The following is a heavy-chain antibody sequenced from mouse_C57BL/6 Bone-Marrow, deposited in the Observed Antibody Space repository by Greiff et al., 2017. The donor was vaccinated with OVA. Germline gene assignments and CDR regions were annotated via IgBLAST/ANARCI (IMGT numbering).Heavy chain of an antibody. Sequence: VQLQQSGAELVKPGASVKISCKASGYAFSSSWMNWVKQRPGKGLEWIGRIYPGDGDTNYNGKFKGKATLTADKSSSTAYLQLSSLTSEDSAVYFCARFDGYFYFDYWGQGTTLTVSS. CDR1: GYAFSSSW. V-gene: IGHV1-82*01. D-gene: IGHD2-3*01. CDR3: ARFDGYFYFDY. CDR2: IYPGDGDT. J-gene: IGHJ2*01.